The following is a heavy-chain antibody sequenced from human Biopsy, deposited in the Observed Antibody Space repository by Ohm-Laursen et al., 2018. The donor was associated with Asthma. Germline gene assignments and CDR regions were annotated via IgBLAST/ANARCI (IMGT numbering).Heavy chain of an antibody. CDR1: GDSFSNYA. CDR2: LIPVLGTP. V-gene: IGHV1-69*01. CDR3: ARGYSGSDRIVYYYSGLEV. D-gene: IGHD5-12*01. Sequence: SSVTVSCKASGDSFSNYAISWVRQAPGQGLEWMGGLIPVLGTPDHAQMFEGRVTITADGSTSTAYMELSSLSSEDTAVYYCARGYSGSDRIVYYYSGLEVWGQGTTVTV. J-gene: IGHJ6*02.